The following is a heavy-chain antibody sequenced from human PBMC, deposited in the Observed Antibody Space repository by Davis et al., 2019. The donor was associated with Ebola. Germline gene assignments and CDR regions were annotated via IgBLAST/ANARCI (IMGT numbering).Heavy chain of an antibody. CDR3: AKGSYGDYSSPVDY. CDR2: IWYDGSNK. J-gene: IGHJ4*02. D-gene: IGHD4-17*01. CDR1: GFTFSSYA. V-gene: IGHV3-30*02. Sequence: GESLKISCAASGFTFSSYAMHWVRQAPGKGMEWVAVIWYDGSNKYYADSVKGRFTISRDNSKNTLYLQMNSLRAEDTALYYCAKGSYGDYSSPVDYWGQGTLVTVSS.